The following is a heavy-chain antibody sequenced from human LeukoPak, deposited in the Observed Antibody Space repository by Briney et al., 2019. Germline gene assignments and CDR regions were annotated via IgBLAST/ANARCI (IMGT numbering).Heavy chain of an antibody. V-gene: IGHV4-34*01. CDR3: AREPEDYYGSGSYAFDI. D-gene: IGHD3-10*01. J-gene: IGHJ3*02. CDR1: GGSFSGYY. CDR2: INHSGST. Sequence: SETLSLTCAVYGGSFSGYYWSWIRQPPGKGLEWIGEINHSGSTNYNPSLKSRVTISVDTSKNQFSLKLSSVTAADTAVYYCAREPEDYYGSGSYAFDIWGQGTMVTVSS.